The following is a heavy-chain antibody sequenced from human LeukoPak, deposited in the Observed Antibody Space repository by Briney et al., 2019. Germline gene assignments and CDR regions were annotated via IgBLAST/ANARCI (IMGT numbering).Heavy chain of an antibody. CDR1: GFPLSGYS. CDR3: ARVGYCSSSICRNYFDY. D-gene: IGHD2-2*01. V-gene: IGHV3-21*01. Sequence: GGSLGLSCAASGFPLSGYSMNWVRQAPGKGLEGVSSITGSTNYIYYADSGKGRFTISRDNDKTSLYLQMNSLRAEDTAVYYCARVGYCSSSICRNYFDYWGQGTLVTVSS. J-gene: IGHJ4*02. CDR2: ITGSTNYI.